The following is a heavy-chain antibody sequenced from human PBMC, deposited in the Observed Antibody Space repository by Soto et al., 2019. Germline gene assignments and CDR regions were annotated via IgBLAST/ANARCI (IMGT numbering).Heavy chain of an antibody. Sequence: PLETLSLTCAVYGGSCSGYYWSWIRQPPGKGLEWIGEINHSGSTNYNPSLKSRVTISVDTSKNQFSLKLSSVTAADTAVYYCARERQGRGYSGYDSPYFDYWGQGTLVTVSS. CDR3: ARERQGRGYSGYDSPYFDY. CDR2: INHSGST. CDR1: GGSCSGYY. J-gene: IGHJ4*02. V-gene: IGHV4-34*01. D-gene: IGHD5-12*01.